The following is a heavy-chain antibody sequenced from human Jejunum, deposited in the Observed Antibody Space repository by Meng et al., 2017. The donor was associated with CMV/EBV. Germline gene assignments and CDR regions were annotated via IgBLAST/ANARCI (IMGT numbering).Heavy chain of an antibody. CDR1: GGTWKTVP. V-gene: IGHV1-69*16. J-gene: IGHJ3*02. D-gene: IGHD7-27*01. CDR3: AKNPWGFPLDI. CDR2: ISTIHGKT. Sequence: KALGGTWKTVPMRREEQGHGEGREWVGGISTIHGKTKYAQKFQGRVTITTDRSTNTAYMELRSLRSEDTAVYYCAKNPWGFPLDIGGQGTMVTVSS.